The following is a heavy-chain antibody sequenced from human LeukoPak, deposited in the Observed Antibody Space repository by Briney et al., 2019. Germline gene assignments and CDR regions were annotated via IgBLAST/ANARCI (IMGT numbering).Heavy chain of an antibody. CDR2: ISYDGSNK. CDR3: ARETPFPFGGFRTDAFDI. Sequence: GGSLRLSCAASGFTFSSYGMHWVRQAPGKGLEWVAVISYDGSNKYYADSVKGRFTISRDNSKNTLYLQMNSLRAEDTAVYYCARETPFPFGGFRTDAFDIWGQGTMVTVSS. CDR1: GFTFSSYG. D-gene: IGHD3-16*01. V-gene: IGHV3-30*03. J-gene: IGHJ3*02.